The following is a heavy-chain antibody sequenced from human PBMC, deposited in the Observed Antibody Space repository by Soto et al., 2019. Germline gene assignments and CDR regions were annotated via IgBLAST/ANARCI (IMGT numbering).Heavy chain of an antibody. V-gene: IGHV3-74*01. D-gene: IGHD3-22*01. CDR2: IKYDGTGA. CDR1: GFTFSSYA. J-gene: IGHJ5*02. CDR3: VRRFHDGSGFYPMDP. Sequence: PGGSLRLSCAASGFTFSSYAMNWVRQAPGKGLVWVSRIKYDGTGASYADFVEGRFTISRDNAKNTLYLQMDSLRVDDTAVYYCVRRFHDGSGFYPMDPWGQGTQVTVSS.